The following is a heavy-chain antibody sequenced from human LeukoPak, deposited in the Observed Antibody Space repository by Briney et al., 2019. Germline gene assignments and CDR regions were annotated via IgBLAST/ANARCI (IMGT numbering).Heavy chain of an antibody. J-gene: IGHJ4*02. Sequence: SETLSLTCAVYGGSFSGYYWSWIRQPPGKGLEWIGYIYYSGSTYYNPSLKSRVTISVDTSKNQFSLKLSSVTAADTAVYYCATDYLYSRGYFDYWGQGTLVTVSS. V-gene: IGHV4-34*09. CDR1: GGSFSGYY. CDR2: IYYSGST. CDR3: ATDYLYSRGYFDY. D-gene: IGHD1-14*01.